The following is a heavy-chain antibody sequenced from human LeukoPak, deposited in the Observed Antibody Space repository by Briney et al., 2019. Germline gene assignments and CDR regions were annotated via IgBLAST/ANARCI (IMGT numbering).Heavy chain of an antibody. CDR2: VDPEDGET. D-gene: IGHD2-2*01. J-gene: IGHJ4*02. V-gene: IGHV1-69-2*01. CDR3: ATDLHIVVVPAAIGY. Sequence: ASVKISCKVSGYTFTDYYMNWVQQAPGKGLEWMGLVDPEDGETIYAEKFQGRVTITADTSTDTAYMELSSLRSEDTAVYYCATDLHIVVVPAAIGYWGQGTLVTVSS. CDR1: GYTFTDYY.